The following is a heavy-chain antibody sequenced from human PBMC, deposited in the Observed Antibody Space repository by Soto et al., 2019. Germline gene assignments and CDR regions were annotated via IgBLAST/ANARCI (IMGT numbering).Heavy chain of an antibody. CDR3: VREGDYSDNNGYPLFDY. CDR1: GASMRNYY. J-gene: IGHJ4*02. Sequence: QVQLQESGPGLLKPSETLSLTCTVSGASMRNYYWSWIRQPAGKGLEWIGRIFGSGGTYYNPSLRSRIILSVALSKSQFSLELTSVTVAETAVYFCVREGDYSDNNGYPLFDYWGQGTLVTVSP. CDR2: IFGSGGT. D-gene: IGHD3-22*01. V-gene: IGHV4-4*07.